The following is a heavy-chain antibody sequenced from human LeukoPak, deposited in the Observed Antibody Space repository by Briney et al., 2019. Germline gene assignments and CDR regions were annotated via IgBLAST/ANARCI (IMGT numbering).Heavy chain of an antibody. CDR3: ARDLSSSYYYVFDY. Sequence: ASVKVSCKASGYTFTGSYLHWVRQAPGQRLEWMGWINADSGGTNITHNFQGRVTMTTDTSISTAYMELRSLRSDDTAVYYCARDLSSSYYYVFDYWGQGTLVTVST. D-gene: IGHD3-22*01. CDR2: INADSGGT. J-gene: IGHJ4*02. V-gene: IGHV1-2*02. CDR1: GYTFTGSY.